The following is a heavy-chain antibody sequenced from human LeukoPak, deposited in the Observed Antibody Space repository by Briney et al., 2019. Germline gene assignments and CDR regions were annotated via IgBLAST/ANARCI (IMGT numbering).Heavy chain of an antibody. CDR3: ARGIAARQWDYYYYYMDV. Sequence: PSETLSLTCTVSGGSISSYYWSWIRQPAGKGLEWIGRIYTSGSTNYNPSLKSRVTMSVDTSKNQFSLKLSSVTAADTAVYYCARGIAARQWDYYYYYMDVWGKGTTVNVSS. CDR1: GGSISSYY. V-gene: IGHV4-4*07. J-gene: IGHJ6*03. CDR2: IYTSGST. D-gene: IGHD6-6*01.